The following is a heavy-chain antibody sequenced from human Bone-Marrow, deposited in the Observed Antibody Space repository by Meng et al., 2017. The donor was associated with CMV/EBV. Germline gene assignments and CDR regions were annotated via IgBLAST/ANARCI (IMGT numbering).Heavy chain of an antibody. CDR1: GFTFISYG. D-gene: IGHD5-12*01. Sequence: GGSLRLSCATSGFTFISYGMHWVRQAPGKGLEWVAFIAFDGSNKYGDSVKGRFTISRDNSKNTLFLEMNSLRDEDTAMYYCHVSGPTNFDYCGQGTLVTVSS. V-gene: IGHV3-30*02. CDR2: IAFDGSNK. J-gene: IGHJ4*02. CDR3: HVSGPTNFDY.